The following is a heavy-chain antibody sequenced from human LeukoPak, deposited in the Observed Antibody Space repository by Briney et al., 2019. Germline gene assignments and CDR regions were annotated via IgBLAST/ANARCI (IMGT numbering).Heavy chain of an antibody. CDR3: ARGLLVHESGGSGWYHL. D-gene: IGHD6-19*01. J-gene: IGHJ4*02. V-gene: IGHV1-2*02. CDR2: IDPNSGGT. CDR1: GYTFSGYY. Sequence: GASVKVSYKASGYTFSGYYMHWVRQAPGQGLEWMGWIDPNSGGTNYAQKFQGRVTMTRDTSTSTAYMELTRLEFDDTAIYYCARGLLVHESGGSGWYHLWGQGTLVTVSS.